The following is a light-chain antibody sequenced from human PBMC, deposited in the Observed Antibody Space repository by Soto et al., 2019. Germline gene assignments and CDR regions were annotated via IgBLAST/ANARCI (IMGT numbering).Light chain of an antibody. V-gene: IGLV2-11*01. CDR3: CSYAGTVV. CDR1: TSDVGGYDF. J-gene: IGLJ2*01. Sequence: QSALTQPRSVSGSPGQSVSISCTGTTSDVGGYDFVSWYQQYPGKAPKLMIYDVTKRPSGVPDRFAGSKSGNTASLTISGLRAEDEADYYCCSYAGTVVFGGGTKLTVL. CDR2: DVT.